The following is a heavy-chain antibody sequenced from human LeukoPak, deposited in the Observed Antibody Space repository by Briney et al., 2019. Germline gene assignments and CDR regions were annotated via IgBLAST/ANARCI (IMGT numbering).Heavy chain of an antibody. Sequence: SETLSLTCTVSGGSISSYYWSWIRQPPGKGLEWIGYIYYSGSTNYNPSLKSRVTISVDTSKNQFSLKLSSVTAADTAVYYCAREGMDGDYVDYWGQGTLVTVSS. J-gene: IGHJ4*02. CDR1: GGSISSYY. CDR2: IYYSGST. D-gene: IGHD4-17*01. V-gene: IGHV4-59*01. CDR3: AREGMDGDYVDY.